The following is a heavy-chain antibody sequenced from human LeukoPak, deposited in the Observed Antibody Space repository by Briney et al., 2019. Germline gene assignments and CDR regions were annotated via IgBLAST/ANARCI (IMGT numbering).Heavy chain of an antibody. D-gene: IGHD2-2*02. Sequence: SETLSLTCTVSGGSISSYYWSWIRQPPGKGLEWIGYIYYSGSTNYNPSLKSRVTISVDTSKNQFSLKLSPVTAADTAVYYCARGLGYCSSTSCYMAFDIWGQGTMVTVSS. CDR1: GGSISSYY. J-gene: IGHJ3*02. V-gene: IGHV4-59*01. CDR3: ARGLGYCSSTSCYMAFDI. CDR2: IYYSGST.